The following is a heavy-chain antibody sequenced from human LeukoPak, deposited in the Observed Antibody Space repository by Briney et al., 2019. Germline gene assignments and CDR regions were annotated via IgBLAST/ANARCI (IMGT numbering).Heavy chain of an antibody. CDR2: IYYSGST. D-gene: IGHD3-22*01. CDR1: GGSFSGYY. J-gene: IGHJ2*01. V-gene: IGHV4-34*01. Sequence: SETLSLSCAVYGGSFSGYYWSWIRQPPGKGLEWIGSIYYSGSTYYNPSLKSRVTISVDTSKNQFSLKLSSVTAADTAVYYCARRGYYYDSSGYTDWYFDLWGRGTLVTVSS. CDR3: ARRGYYYDSSGYTDWYFDL.